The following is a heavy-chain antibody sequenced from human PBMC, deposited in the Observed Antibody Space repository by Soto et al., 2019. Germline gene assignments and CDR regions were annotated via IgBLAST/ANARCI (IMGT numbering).Heavy chain of an antibody. CDR2: ISAYNGNT. CDR3: ARDNPNYLTSGTTRGSMDV. V-gene: IGHV1-18*01. D-gene: IGHD1-1*01. CDR1: GYTFTSYG. Sequence: ASVKVSCKASGYTFTSYGISWVRQAPGQGLEWMGWISAYNGNTNYAQKLQGRVTMTTDTSTSTAYMELRSLRSDDTAVYYCARDNPNYLTSGTTRGSMDVWGKGTTVTVSS. J-gene: IGHJ6*04.